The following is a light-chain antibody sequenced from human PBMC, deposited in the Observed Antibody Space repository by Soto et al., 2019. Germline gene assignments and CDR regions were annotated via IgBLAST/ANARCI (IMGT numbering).Light chain of an antibody. Sequence: DIQMTQSPSTLSASVGDRVTITCRASQSISSWLAWYQQKPGKAPKLLIYDASSLESGVPSRFSGSGSGTEFTLTISSLKPDDFATYYCQQANSFPYTFGQGTNLEIK. CDR1: QSISSW. CDR3: QQANSFPYT. CDR2: DAS. J-gene: IGKJ2*01. V-gene: IGKV1-5*01.